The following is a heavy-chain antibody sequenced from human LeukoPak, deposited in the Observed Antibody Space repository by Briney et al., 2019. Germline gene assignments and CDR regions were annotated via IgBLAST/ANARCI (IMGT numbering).Heavy chain of an antibody. J-gene: IGHJ3*02. CDR2: ISSSTIYL. D-gene: IGHD2-15*01. V-gene: IGHV3-21*01. Sequence: GGSLRLSCAASGFIFSSYSMNWVRQAPGKGLEWVSSISSSTIYLYYADSVKGRFTISRDNAKNSLYLQMNSLRAEDTAVYYCAREGEVTCSGGSCYSDAFDIWGQGTMVTVSS. CDR3: AREGEVTCSGGSCYSDAFDI. CDR1: GFIFSSYS.